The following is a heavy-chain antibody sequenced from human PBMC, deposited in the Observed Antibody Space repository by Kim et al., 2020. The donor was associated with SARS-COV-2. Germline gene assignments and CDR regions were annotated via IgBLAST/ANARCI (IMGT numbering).Heavy chain of an antibody. Sequence: ADSGKGRFTLSRENAKNSLFLQMSSLRAEDTAVYYCARVVRDGYNDYFDYWGQGTLVTVSS. D-gene: IGHD5-12*01. CDR3: ARVVRDGYNDYFDY. J-gene: IGHJ4*02. V-gene: IGHV3-11*01.